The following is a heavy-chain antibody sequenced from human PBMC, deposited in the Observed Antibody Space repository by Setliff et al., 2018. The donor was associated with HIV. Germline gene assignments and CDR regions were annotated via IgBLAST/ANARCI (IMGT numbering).Heavy chain of an antibody. J-gene: IGHJ6*02. CDR2: ISNGSPTI. CDR3: ARGGDVVRLHLEELSFFMDV. CDR1: GFTFSSYS. V-gene: IGHV3-48*04. D-gene: IGHD3-16*02. Sequence: PGGSLRLSCAASGFTFSSYSMNWVRQTPGKGLEWLSHISNGSPTIYYADSVKGRFTISRDNAKNSLFLQMNSLRAEDTGVYYCARGGDVVRLHLEELSFFMDVWGQGTTVTVSS.